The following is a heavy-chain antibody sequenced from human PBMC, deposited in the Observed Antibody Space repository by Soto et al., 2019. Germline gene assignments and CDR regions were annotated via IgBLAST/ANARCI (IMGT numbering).Heavy chain of an antibody. V-gene: IGHV3-64*01. Sequence: GGSLRLSCAASGFTFSSYAMHWVRQAPGKGLEYVSAISSNGGSTYYANSVKGRFTISRDNSKNTLYLQMGSLRAEDMAVYYCARDPDYCSGGSCYSEYYYYYYMDVWGKGTTVTVSS. CDR1: GFTFSSYA. D-gene: IGHD2-15*01. J-gene: IGHJ6*03. CDR2: ISSNGGST. CDR3: ARDPDYCSGGSCYSEYYYYYYMDV.